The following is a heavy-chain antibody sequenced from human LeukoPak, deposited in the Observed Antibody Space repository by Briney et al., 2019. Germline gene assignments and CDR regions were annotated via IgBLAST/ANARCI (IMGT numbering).Heavy chain of an antibody. CDR2: ISSSGSTI. CDR3: AKAVVIVPTATPFDY. D-gene: IGHD2-2*01. J-gene: IGHJ4*02. V-gene: IGHV3-23*01. CDR1: GFTFSSYA. Sequence: GGSLRLSCEASGFTFSSYAMSWVRQAPGKGLEWVSYISSSGSTIYYADSVKGRFTISRDNSKNTLYMQMNSLRAEDTAVYYCAKAVVIVPTATPFDYWGQGTLVTVSS.